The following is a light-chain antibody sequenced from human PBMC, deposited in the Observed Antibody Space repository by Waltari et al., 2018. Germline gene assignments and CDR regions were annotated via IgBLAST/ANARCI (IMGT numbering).Light chain of an antibody. CDR1: SGHSSNV. V-gene: IGLV4-69*01. Sequence: QLVLTQSPSASASPGASVKLTCTLSSGHSSNVIAWHQQQPEKGPRYLMKVNSDGSHSKGDKIPDRFSGSSSGAEHYRTSSSLQSEDEADYYCQTGGHGTWVFGGGTKLTVL. CDR3: QTGGHGTWV. J-gene: IGLJ3*02. CDR2: VNSDGSH.